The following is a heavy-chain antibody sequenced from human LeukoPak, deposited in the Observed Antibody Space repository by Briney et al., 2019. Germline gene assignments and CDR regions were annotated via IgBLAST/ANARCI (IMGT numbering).Heavy chain of an antibody. V-gene: IGHV3-30*02. D-gene: IGHD3-10*01. J-gene: IGHJ4*02. Sequence: GGSLRLSCAASGFSFSTYGMHWVRQVPGKGLEWVAFIRHDASSQYYADSVKGRFTISRDSSKDTLYLQMNSLRTEDTAVYFCAKDRLEFYGSARYYFDSWGQGSLVTVSS. CDR3: AKDRLEFYGSARYYFDS. CDR2: IRHDASSQ. CDR1: GFSFSTYG.